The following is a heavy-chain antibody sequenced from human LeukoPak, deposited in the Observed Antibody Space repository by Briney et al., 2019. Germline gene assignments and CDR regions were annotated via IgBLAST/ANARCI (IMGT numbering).Heavy chain of an antibody. V-gene: IGHV3-23*01. CDR1: GFTFSSYA. CDR2: ITGSGDGT. CDR3: AKGFVHPTYYFDY. Sequence: GGSLRLSCAASGFTFSSYAMMWVRQAPGKRLEWISSITGSGDGTYYADSVRGRFTISRDNSDNTLYLQVNSLRAEDTAVYFCAKGFVHPTYYFDYWGQGTLVTVSS. J-gene: IGHJ4*02. D-gene: IGHD3-10*01.